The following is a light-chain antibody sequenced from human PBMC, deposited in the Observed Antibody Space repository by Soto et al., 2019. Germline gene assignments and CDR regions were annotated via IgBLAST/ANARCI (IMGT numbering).Light chain of an antibody. V-gene: IGKV1-5*01. CDR2: DAS. CDR3: QQYNTYWT. Sequence: DIQMTQSPSTLSASVGDGVTITCRASQSISSWLAWYQQKPGKAPELLIYDASSLEGGVPSRFSGSGSGTEFTLTISSLQPDDFATYFCQQYNTYWTFGQGTKVEIK. CDR1: QSISSW. J-gene: IGKJ1*01.